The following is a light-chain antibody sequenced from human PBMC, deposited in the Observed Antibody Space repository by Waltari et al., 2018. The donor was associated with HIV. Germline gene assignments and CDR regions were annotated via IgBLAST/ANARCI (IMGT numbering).Light chain of an antibody. CDR1: QDIGNY. CDR2: AAS. Sequence: DVQMTQSPSSLSASVGDRVSISCRASQDIGNYVAWFQQKPGNVPKLLIYAASTLQSGVPSRFSGSGSGTDFILTISSLQPDDVATYYCQRYNSATFTFGPGVKVDI. J-gene: IGKJ3*01. CDR3: QRYNSATFT. V-gene: IGKV1-27*01.